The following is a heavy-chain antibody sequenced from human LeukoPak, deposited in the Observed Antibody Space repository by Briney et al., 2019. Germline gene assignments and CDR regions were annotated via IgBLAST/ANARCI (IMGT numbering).Heavy chain of an antibody. CDR3: TANFNY. Sequence: GGSLRLSCAASGFTFSTYWMHWVRQVPEKGLLWVSRINNDGSRTNYADYGKGRFTISRDNTKNMVYLHMDNLRVKDTAVYYCTANFNYWGQGTLVPV. V-gene: IGHV3-74*01. CDR2: INNDGSRT. J-gene: IGHJ4*02. CDR1: GFTFSTYW.